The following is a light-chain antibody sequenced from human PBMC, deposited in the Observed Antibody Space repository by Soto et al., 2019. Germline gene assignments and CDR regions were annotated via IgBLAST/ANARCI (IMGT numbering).Light chain of an antibody. CDR1: SSDVGAYNY. J-gene: IGLJ3*02. V-gene: IGLV2-8*01. Sequence: QSVLTQPPSASGSPGQSVTISCTGSSSDVGAYNYVSWYQQHPGKAPKLMIYDVTKRPSGVPDRFSGSKSGNPASLTVSGFQAEDEADYYCSSYAGSNNLPFGGGTKLTVL. CDR3: SSYAGSNNLP. CDR2: DVT.